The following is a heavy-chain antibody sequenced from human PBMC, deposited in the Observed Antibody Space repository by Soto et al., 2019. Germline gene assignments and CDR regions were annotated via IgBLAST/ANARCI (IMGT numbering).Heavy chain of an antibody. J-gene: IGHJ6*02. CDR2: ISSSSSYI. V-gene: IGHV3-21*01. CDR3: ARDRLSFMDV. CDR1: GFTFSSYS. Sequence: GGSLRLSCAVSGFTFSSYSMNWVRQAPGKGLEWVSSISSSSSYIYYADSVKGRFTISRDNAKNSLYLQMNSLRAEDTAVYYCARDRLSFMDVWGQGTTVTVSS.